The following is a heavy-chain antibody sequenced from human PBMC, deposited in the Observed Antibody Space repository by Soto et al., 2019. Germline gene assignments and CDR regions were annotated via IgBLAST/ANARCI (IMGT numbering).Heavy chain of an antibody. J-gene: IGHJ6*03. CDR1: GFTFSSYW. V-gene: IGHV3-74*01. Sequence: GGSLRLSCAASGFTFSSYWMHWVRQAPGKGLVWVSRINSDGSSTSYADSVKGRFTISRDNAKNTLYLQMNSLRAEDTAVYYCASPSDSHYYYYMDVWGKGTTVTVSS. D-gene: IGHD4-4*01. CDR3: ASPSDSHYYYYMDV. CDR2: INSDGSST.